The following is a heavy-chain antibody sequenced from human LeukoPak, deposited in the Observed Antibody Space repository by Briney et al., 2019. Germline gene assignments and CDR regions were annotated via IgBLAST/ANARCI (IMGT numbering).Heavy chain of an antibody. D-gene: IGHD3/OR15-3a*01. Sequence: GGSLRLSCVASGFTISSYEMYWVRQAPGKGLEWLPYISAGGTTIYYADSVKGRFTCTRDNAKNAVYLQMTRVRVDDSAAYHCARLYNGHHFGTRESWGQGILVAVSS. J-gene: IGHJ4*02. CDR3: ARLYNGHHFGTRES. CDR2: ISAGGTTI. CDR1: GFTISSYE. V-gene: IGHV3-48*03.